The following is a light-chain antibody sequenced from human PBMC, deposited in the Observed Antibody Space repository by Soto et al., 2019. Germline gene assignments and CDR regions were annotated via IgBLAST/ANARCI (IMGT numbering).Light chain of an antibody. CDR2: DAS. CDR3: QQRYNWPWT. Sequence: EIVLTQSPATLSLSPGDRATLSCRASQSVSFNLAWYQQKPGQAPRLLIYDASNRATGIPARFSGSGSGTDLTLTISSLEPEDFAVYYCQQRYNWPWTFGQGTKVDIK. CDR1: QSVSFN. J-gene: IGKJ1*01. V-gene: IGKV3-11*01.